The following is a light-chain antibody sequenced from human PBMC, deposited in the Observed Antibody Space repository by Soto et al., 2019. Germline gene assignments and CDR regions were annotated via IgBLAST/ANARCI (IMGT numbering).Light chain of an antibody. CDR1: QSLLHSNGYNY. V-gene: IGKV2-28*01. CDR2: DVS. Sequence: DIVMTQSPLSLPVTPGEPASISCRSSQSLLHSNGYNYLAWYQQRPGKAPKLLIYDVSSLQSGVPSRFSGSGSGTEFTLTISSLQPDDLATYYCQHYKMYSPWTFGQGTKVDIK. CDR3: QHYKMYSPWT. J-gene: IGKJ1*01.